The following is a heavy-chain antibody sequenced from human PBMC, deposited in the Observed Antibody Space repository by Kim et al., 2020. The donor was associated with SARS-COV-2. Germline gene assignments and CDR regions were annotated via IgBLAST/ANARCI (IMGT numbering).Heavy chain of an antibody. D-gene: IGHD6-13*01. CDR1: GFTFSIYW. CDR2: IKQDGSEK. V-gene: IGHV3-7*01. Sequence: GGSLRLSCAASGFTFSIYWMSWVRQAPGKGLEWVANIKQDGSEKYYVDSVKGRFTISRDNAKNSLYLQMNSLRAEDTAVYYCARLGSSSWNFDYCGQGT. J-gene: IGHJ4*02. CDR3: ARLGSSSWNFDY.